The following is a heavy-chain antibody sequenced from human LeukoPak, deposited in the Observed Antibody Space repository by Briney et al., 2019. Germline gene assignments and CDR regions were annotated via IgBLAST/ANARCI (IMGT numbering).Heavy chain of an antibody. J-gene: IGHJ3*02. Sequence: PGGSLRLSCAASGFTFSSYAMSWVRQAPGKGLEWVSAISGSGGSTYYADSVKGRFTISRDNSKNTLYLQMNSLRAEDTAVYYCAKDRRSSGWGPYAFDIWGQGTMVTVSS. CDR3: AKDRRSSGWGPYAFDI. CDR1: GFTFSSYA. D-gene: IGHD6-19*01. CDR2: ISGSGGST. V-gene: IGHV3-23*01.